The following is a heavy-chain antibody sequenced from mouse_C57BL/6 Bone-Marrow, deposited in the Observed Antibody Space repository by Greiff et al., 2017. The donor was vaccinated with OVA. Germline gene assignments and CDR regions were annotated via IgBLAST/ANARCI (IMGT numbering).Heavy chain of an antibody. D-gene: IGHD1-1*01. CDR1: GFTFSDYY. CDR3: ARDRLRGGYFDV. V-gene: IGHV5-16*01. CDR2: INYDGSST. J-gene: IGHJ1*03. Sequence: VKLVESEGGLVQPGSSMKLSCTASGFTFSDYYMAWVRQVPEKGLEWVANINYDGSSTYYLDSLKSRFIISRDNAKNILYLQMSSLKSEDTATYYCARDRLRGGYFDVWGTGTTVTVSS.